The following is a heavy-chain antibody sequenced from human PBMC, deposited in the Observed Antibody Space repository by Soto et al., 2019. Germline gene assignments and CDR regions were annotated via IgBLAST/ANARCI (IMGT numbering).Heavy chain of an antibody. CDR3: ARLYCSGGSCFTGPDY. J-gene: IGHJ4*02. CDR2: INAGNGNT. CDR1: GYTFTSYA. Sequence: ASVKVSCKASGYTFTSYAMHWVRQAPGQRLEWMGWINAGNGNTKYSQKFQGRVTITRDTSASTAYMELSSLRSEDTAVYYCARLYCSGGSCFTGPDYWGQGTLVTVPS. V-gene: IGHV1-3*01. D-gene: IGHD2-15*01.